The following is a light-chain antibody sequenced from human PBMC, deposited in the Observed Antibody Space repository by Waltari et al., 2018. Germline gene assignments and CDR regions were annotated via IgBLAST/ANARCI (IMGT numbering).Light chain of an antibody. V-gene: IGLV2-23*02. J-gene: IGLJ3*02. CDR2: EVS. CDR3: CSYGSSSSWV. CDR1: SSDVGSYNL. Sequence: QSALTQPASVSGSPGQSITISCSGTSSDVGSYNLVSWYQHHPGKAPKLIIFEVSKRPSGVSNRLSASKAGNTASLTVSGLQAEDEADYYCCSYGSSSSWVFGGGTKLTVL.